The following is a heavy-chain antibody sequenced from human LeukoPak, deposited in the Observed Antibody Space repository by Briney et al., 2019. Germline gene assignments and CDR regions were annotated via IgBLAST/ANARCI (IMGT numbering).Heavy chain of an antibody. CDR1: GYTFTSYD. D-gene: IGHD3-22*01. CDR2: IIPILGIA. J-gene: IGHJ4*02. V-gene: IGHV1-8*01. Sequence: GASVKVSCKASGYTFTSYDINWVRQAPGQGLEWMGRIIPILGIANYAQKFQGRVTMTRNTSISTAYMELSSLRSEDTAVYYCVLVIPDYWGQGTLVTVSS. CDR3: VLVIPDY.